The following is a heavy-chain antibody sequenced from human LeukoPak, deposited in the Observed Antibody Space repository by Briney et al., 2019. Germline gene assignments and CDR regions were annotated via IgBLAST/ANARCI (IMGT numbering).Heavy chain of an antibody. Sequence: GSLRLSCAASGFTFSSYAMSWVRQAPGKGLEWIGRIYTSGSTNYNPSLKSRVSMSVDTSKNQSSLKLSSVTAADTAVYYCARAPDYYGSGSYLWFDPWGQGTLVTVSS. CDR2: IYTSGST. J-gene: IGHJ5*02. CDR3: ARAPDYYGSGSYLWFDP. V-gene: IGHV4-59*10. CDR1: GFTFSSYA. D-gene: IGHD3-10*01.